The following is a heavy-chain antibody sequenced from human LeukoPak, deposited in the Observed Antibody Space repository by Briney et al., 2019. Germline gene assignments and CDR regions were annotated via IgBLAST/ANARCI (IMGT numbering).Heavy chain of an antibody. CDR2: TIPIFGTA. J-gene: IGHJ4*02. V-gene: IGHV1-69*01. CDR1: GGTFSSYA. CDR3: ARENTAMVYYFDY. D-gene: IGHD5-18*01. Sequence: SVKVSCKASGGTFSSYAISWVRQAPGQGLEWMGGTIPIFGTANYAQKFQGRVTITADESTSTAYMELSSLRSEDTAVYYCARENTAMVYYFDYWGQGTLVTVSS.